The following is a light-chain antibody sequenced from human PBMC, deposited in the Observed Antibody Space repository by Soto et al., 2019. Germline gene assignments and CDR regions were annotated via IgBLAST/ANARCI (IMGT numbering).Light chain of an antibody. CDR3: SSYTSSSTPYV. Sequence: QSVLTQPASVSGSPGQSITISCTGTSSDVGGYNYVSWYQQHPGKAPKLTIYDVSNRPSGVSNRFSGSKSGNTASLTISGLQAEDEADYYCSSYTSSSTPYVFGTGTKVT. V-gene: IGLV2-14*01. J-gene: IGLJ1*01. CDR2: DVS. CDR1: SSDVGGYNY.